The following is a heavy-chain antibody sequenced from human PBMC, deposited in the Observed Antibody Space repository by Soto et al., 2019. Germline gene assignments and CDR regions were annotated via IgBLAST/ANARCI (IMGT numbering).Heavy chain of an antibody. V-gene: IGHV4-59*01. CDR2: IYYSGST. Sequence: PSETLSLTCTVSGGSISSYYWSWIRQPPGKGLEWIGYIYYSGSTNYNPSLKSRVTISVDTSKNQFSLKLSSVTAADTAVYYCARGRAGTTWMGYWGQGTLVTVSS. CDR1: GGSISSYY. CDR3: ARGRAGTTWMGY. D-gene: IGHD1-7*01. J-gene: IGHJ4*02.